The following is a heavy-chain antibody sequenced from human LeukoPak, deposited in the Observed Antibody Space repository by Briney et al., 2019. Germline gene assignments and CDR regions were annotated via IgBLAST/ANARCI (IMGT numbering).Heavy chain of an antibody. J-gene: IGHJ4*02. V-gene: IGHV1-69*13. CDR3: ARGDGSSHLPYDY. CDR2: IIPIFGTA. Sequence: SVKVSCKASGGTFSSYAISWVRQAPGQGLEWMGGIIPIFGTANYAQKFQGRVTIPADESTSTAYMELSSLRSEDTAVYYCARGDGSSHLPYDYWGQGTLVTVSS. CDR1: GGTFSSYA. D-gene: IGHD1-26*01.